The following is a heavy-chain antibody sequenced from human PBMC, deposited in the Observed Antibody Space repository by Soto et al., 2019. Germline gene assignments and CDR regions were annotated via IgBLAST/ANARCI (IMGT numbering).Heavy chain of an antibody. CDR3: ARGTFLREVVVDGFDY. Sequence: ASVKVSCKASGYTFTTYGITWVRQAPGQGLEWVGWSSTYTGYTDYAQRFQGRVIMTADTSTRTAYMELESLTPDDTAVYYCARGTFLREVVVDGFDYWGEGTQVTVCS. D-gene: IGHD2-15*01. V-gene: IGHV1-18*01. CDR1: GYTFTTYG. CDR2: SSTYTGYT. J-gene: IGHJ4*02.